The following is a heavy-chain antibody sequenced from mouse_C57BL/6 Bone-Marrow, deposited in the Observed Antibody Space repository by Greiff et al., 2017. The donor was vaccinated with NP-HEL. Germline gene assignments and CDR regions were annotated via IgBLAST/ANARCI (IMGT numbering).Heavy chain of an antibody. J-gene: IGHJ1*03. CDR1: GFSLTSYA. CDR3: ARKCHGWLLHALNV. CDR2: IWTGGGP. Sequence: LVASSQSLSITCTASGFSLTSYAISWGRQPLGKGLEWLGVIWTGGGPNYNSALKSRLSISNDNSKSQVSLKMNSLQTDDTARYYCARKCHGWLLHALNVWGTGTTVTVSS. V-gene: IGHV2-9-1*01. D-gene: IGHD2-3*01.